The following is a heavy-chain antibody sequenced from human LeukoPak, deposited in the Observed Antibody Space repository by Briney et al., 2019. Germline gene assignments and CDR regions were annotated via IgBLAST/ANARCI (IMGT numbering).Heavy chain of an antibody. J-gene: IGHJ4*02. CDR2: ISAYDGNT. D-gene: IGHD5-18*01. CDR1: GYTFSSYG. CDR3: ARAVRGYSYAYLPY. Sequence: ASVKVSCKASGYTFSSYGISWVLQAPGHGLEWMGWISAYDGNTNYAQKLQGRVTMTTDTSTSTAYMELRSLRSDDTAVYYCARAVRGYSYAYLPYWGQGTLVTVSS. V-gene: IGHV1-18*01.